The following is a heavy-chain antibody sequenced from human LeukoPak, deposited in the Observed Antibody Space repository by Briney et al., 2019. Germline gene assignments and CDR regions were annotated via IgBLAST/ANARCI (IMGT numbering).Heavy chain of an antibody. V-gene: IGHV4-39*07. D-gene: IGHD6-6*01. Sequence: PSETLSLTCTVPGGSISSSSYYWGWIRQPPGKGLEWIGSIYHSGSTYYNPPLKSRVTISVDTSKNQFSLKLSSVTAADTAVYYCARESRGGSIAARPGGYYYYYYMDVWGKGTTVTVSS. J-gene: IGHJ6*03. CDR2: IYHSGST. CDR1: GGSISSSSYY. CDR3: ARESRGGSIAARPGGYYYYYYMDV.